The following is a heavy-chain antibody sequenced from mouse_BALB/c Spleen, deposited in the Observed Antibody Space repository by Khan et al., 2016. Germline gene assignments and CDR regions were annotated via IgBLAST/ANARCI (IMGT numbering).Heavy chain of an antibody. CDR3: ARRHYGSSYDAWFAY. Sequence: VQLQESGPELKKPGETVKISCKASGYTFTNYGMNWVKQAPGKGLKWMGWINTYTGEPTYADDFKGRFAFSLETSASTAYLQINNLKNEDTATYFCARRHYGSSYDAWFAYWGQGTLVTVSA. V-gene: IGHV9-3-1*01. CDR1: GYTFTNYG. J-gene: IGHJ3*01. CDR2: INTYTGEP. D-gene: IGHD1-1*01.